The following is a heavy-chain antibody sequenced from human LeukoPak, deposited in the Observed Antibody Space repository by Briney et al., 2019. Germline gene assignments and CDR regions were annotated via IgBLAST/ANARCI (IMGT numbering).Heavy chain of an antibody. V-gene: IGHV4-38-2*01. CDR1: GYSISSGYY. Sequence: PSETLSLTCAVSGYSISSGYYWSWIRQPAGKALEWIATVHHSGMTYYNPSLKSRVTISVDTSKNQFSLKLSSVTAAGTAVSYCARYTGSSWGYSFDYWGLGILVTVSS. CDR2: VHHSGMT. CDR3: ARYTGSSWGYSFDY. J-gene: IGHJ4*02. D-gene: IGHD3-3*01.